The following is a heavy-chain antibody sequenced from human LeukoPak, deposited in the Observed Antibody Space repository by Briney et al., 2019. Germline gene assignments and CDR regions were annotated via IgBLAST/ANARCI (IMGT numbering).Heavy chain of an antibody. J-gene: IGHJ4*02. CDR3: AARGYCSGTSCLLEY. V-gene: IGHV3-23*01. D-gene: IGHD2-2*01. Sequence: PGGSLRLSCAASGFTFSSYAMSWVRQAPGKGLEWVSAISGSGGSTYYADSVKGRFTISRDNSRNTLYLQMNSLRAEDTAVYYCAARGYCSGTSCLLEYWGQGTLVTVSS. CDR2: ISGSGGST. CDR1: GFTFSSYA.